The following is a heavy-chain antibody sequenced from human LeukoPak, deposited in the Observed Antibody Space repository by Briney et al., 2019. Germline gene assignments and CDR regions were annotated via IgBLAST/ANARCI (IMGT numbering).Heavy chain of an antibody. CDR3: ARSPGYSNSSPLDY. D-gene: IGHD6-6*01. V-gene: IGHV4-59*02. CDR1: GGSVSSYY. J-gene: IGHJ4*02. CDR2: IYYSGST. Sequence: PSETLSLTCTVSGGSVSSYYWSWIRQPPGKGLEWIGYIYYSGSTNYNPSLKSRVTISVDTSKTQFSLNLSSVTAADTAAYYCARSPGYSNSSPLDYWGQGTLVTVSS.